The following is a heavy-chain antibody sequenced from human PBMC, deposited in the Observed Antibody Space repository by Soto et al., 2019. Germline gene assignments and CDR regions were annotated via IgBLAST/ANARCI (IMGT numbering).Heavy chain of an antibody. D-gene: IGHD6-25*01. V-gene: IGHV3-33*08. CDR3: ARGRPKAVSTLPLLDH. J-gene: IGHJ4*02. CDR1: GFTFSTSG. Sequence: QVQLVESGGGVVQPGRSLRLSCATSGFTFSTSGMHWVRQAPGKGLEWVTVLWYDGSKEYYGDSVKGRFTISRDISKNTLYLQMNNLRDEDTAVYYCARGRPKAVSTLPLLDHWGQGTLVTVSS. CDR2: LWYDGSKE.